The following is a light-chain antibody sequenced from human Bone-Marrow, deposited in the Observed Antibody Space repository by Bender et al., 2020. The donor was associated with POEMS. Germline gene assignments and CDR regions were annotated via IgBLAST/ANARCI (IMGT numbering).Light chain of an antibody. V-gene: IGLV2-23*02. CDR1: GSDIGSYRL. Sequence: QSALTQPASVSGSPGQSITISCTGTGSDIGSYRLVSWYQHLPGKAPKLIIHDVNKRPSGVSDRFSASKSGNTASLTISGLQADDEGDYYGSSYGGAATPVLFGGGTKLTVL. CDR3: SSYGGAATPVL. CDR2: DVN. J-gene: IGLJ2*01.